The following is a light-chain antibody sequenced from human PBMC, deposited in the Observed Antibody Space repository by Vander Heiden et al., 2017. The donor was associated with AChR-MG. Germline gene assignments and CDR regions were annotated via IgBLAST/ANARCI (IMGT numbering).Light chain of an antibody. J-gene: IGKJ2*02. CDR3: QQEQFWPGT. Sequence: IVMTQSPATLSVSPKQGATLSCRASQSVNTNLAWYQQKPGQAPRLLIFGASTRATDIPDRFSGSGSGTEFRLTISSLQSDDFALYYCQQEQFWPGTFGQGTKVEIK. CDR1: QSVNTN. CDR2: GAS. V-gene: IGKV3-15*01.